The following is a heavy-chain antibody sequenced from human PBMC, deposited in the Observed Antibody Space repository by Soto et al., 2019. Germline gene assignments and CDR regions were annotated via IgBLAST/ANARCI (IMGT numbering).Heavy chain of an antibody. J-gene: IGHJ4*02. V-gene: IGHV1-69*12. CDR2: IIPIFGTA. CDR3: AGGEPYYWNYEY. Sequence: QVQLVQSGAEVKKPGSSVKVSCKASGGTFSSYAISWVRQAPGQGLEWMGGIIPIFGTANYAQKLQDRVTITADEVTSTASREMSSLRSEDTAVYYWAGGEPYYWNYEYWGQGTLDVVSS. D-gene: IGHD1-7*01. CDR1: GGTFSSYA.